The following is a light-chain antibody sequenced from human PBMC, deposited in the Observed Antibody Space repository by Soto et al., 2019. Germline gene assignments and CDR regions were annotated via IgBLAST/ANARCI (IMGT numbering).Light chain of an antibody. CDR3: CSYAGSYYV. CDR2: DVT. J-gene: IGLJ1*01. Sequence: QSALTQPRSMSGSPGQSVTISFTGTSSVIGGYNYVSWYQQHPDKAPNVMIYDVTKRPSGVPDRFSGSKSGTTASLTISGLQAEDEADYSCCSYAGSYYVFGTGTKVTVL. CDR1: SSVIGGYNY. V-gene: IGLV2-11*01.